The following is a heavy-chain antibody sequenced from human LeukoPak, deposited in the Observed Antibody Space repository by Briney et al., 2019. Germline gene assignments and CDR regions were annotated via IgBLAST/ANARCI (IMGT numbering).Heavy chain of an antibody. D-gene: IGHD5-18*01. CDR1: GVSINSSPYY. Sequence: NASETLSLTCTVSGVSINSSPYYWGWIRQPPGKGLEWIGSIYYSGTTHYNPSLESRVTISVDTSKNQFSLKLASVTAADTAIYYCAKGAGGFSYYNWFDPWGQGTLVTVSS. CDR3: AKGAGGFSYYNWFDP. V-gene: IGHV4-39*07. CDR2: IYYSGTT. J-gene: IGHJ5*02.